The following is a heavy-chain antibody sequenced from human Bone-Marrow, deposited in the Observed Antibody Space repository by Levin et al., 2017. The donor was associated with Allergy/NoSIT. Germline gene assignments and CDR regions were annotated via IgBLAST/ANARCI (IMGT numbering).Heavy chain of an antibody. CDR3: VRGNSGGGLLFDY. D-gene: IGHD2-21*02. J-gene: IGHJ5*01. V-gene: IGHV3-74*01. CDR1: GFTFSSYW. Sequence: GGSLRLSCEASGFTFSSYWMYWVRQDAQKGLVWVARLSRDATNAAYADSVKGRFSISRDNTKNILYLQMNNLRPEDTALYFCVRGNSGGGLLFDYWGHGSLVIVSS. CDR2: LSRDATNA.